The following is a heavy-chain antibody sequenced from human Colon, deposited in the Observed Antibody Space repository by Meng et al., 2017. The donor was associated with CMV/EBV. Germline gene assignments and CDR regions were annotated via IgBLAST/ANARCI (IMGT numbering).Heavy chain of an antibody. CDR1: GFTCSDPY. J-gene: IGHJ4*02. CDR3: ARPGYSSAWPDY. V-gene: IGHV3-72*01. CDR2: IRNKADGSTE. D-gene: IGHD6-19*01. Sequence: SGFTCSDPYMDWVRQAPGKGLEWVGRIRNKADGSTEEYAASVKGRFTISRDDSKSSLYLQMNSLKTGDTAVYYCARPGYSSAWPDYWGQGILVTVSS.